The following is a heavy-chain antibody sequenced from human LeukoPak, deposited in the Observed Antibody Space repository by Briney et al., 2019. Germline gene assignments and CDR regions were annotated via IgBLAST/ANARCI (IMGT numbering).Heavy chain of an antibody. CDR1: GGSISGYY. J-gene: IGHJ4*02. V-gene: IGHV4-59*01. D-gene: IGHD3-16*02. Sequence: SETLSLTCTVSGGSISGYYWSWIRQPPGKGLEWIGYIKYSGSTNYNPSLKSRVTISVDTSKNQFSLKMSSVTAADTAVYYCARVGRLGELSLGCWGQGTLVTVSS. CDR2: IKYSGST. CDR3: ARVGRLGELSLGC.